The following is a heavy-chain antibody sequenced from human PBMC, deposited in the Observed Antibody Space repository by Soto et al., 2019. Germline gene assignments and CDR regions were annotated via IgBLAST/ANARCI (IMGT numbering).Heavy chain of an antibody. J-gene: IGHJ6*02. Sequence: GGSLRLSCAASGFTFSGSAMHWVRQASGKGLEWVGRIRSKANSYATAYAASVKGRFTISRDDSKNTAYLQMNSLKTEDTAVYYCTRLGESYSSSWYRSRSGNYYGMDVWGQGTTVTVSS. D-gene: IGHD6-13*01. CDR1: GFTFSGSA. CDR2: IRSKANSYAT. V-gene: IGHV3-73*01. CDR3: TRLGESYSSSWYRSRSGNYYGMDV.